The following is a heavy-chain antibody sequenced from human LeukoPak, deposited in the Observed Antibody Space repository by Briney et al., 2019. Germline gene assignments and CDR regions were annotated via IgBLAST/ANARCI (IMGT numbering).Heavy chain of an antibody. CDR2: ISRRDDYT. Sequence: PGGSLRLSCAASGFAFSSYAMSWVRQPPGKGLEWVSVISRRDDYTYYADSVKGRFTISRDNSKNTLYLQMNTLRAEDTAVYYCAREGGPYRPLDYSGQGTLVTVAS. J-gene: IGHJ4*02. V-gene: IGHV3-23*01. CDR3: AREGGPYRPLDY. CDR1: GFAFSSYA.